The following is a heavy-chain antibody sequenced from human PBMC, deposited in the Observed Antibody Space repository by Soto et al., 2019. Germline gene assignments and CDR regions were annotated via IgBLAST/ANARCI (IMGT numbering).Heavy chain of an antibody. D-gene: IGHD2-21*02. CDR2: ISGSGGST. CDR1: GFTFSSYA. V-gene: IGHV3-23*01. Sequence: GGSLRLSCAASGFTFSSYAMSWVRQAPGKGLEWVSAISGSGGSTYYADSVKGRFTISRDNSKNTLYLQMNSLRAEDTAVYYCAKVKPPPARYDVVTAMYFDYWGQGTLVTVSS. J-gene: IGHJ4*02. CDR3: AKVKPPPARYDVVTAMYFDY.